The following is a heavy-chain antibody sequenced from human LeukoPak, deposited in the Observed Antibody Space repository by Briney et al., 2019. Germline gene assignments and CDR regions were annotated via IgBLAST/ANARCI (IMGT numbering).Heavy chain of an antibody. CDR2: ISPSGDST. D-gene: IGHD5-24*01. CDR3: ARDNSVRDEAWWFNL. Sequence: GASVKVSCKAFGYTFTSNYMHWVRQAPGQAPEWMGVISPSGDSTTYAQKFQGRVTLTRAMSTSTDYLELSSLRSEDTAVYYCARDNSVRDEAWWFNLWGQGTLVTVSS. CDR1: GYTFTSNY. V-gene: IGHV1-46*01. J-gene: IGHJ5*02.